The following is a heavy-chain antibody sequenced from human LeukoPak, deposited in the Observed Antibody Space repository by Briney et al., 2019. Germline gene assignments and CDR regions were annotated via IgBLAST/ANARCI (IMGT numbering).Heavy chain of an antibody. Sequence: ASVKVSCKASGYTFTGYYMHWVRQAPGQGLEWMGWINPNSGGTNYAQKFQGRVTMTRETSISTAYMELSRLRSDDTAVYYCARSDTTMVRGVITPLGYWGQGTLVTVSS. V-gene: IGHV1-2*02. CDR1: GYTFTGYY. J-gene: IGHJ4*02. D-gene: IGHD3-10*01. CDR2: INPNSGGT. CDR3: ARSDTTMVRGVITPLGY.